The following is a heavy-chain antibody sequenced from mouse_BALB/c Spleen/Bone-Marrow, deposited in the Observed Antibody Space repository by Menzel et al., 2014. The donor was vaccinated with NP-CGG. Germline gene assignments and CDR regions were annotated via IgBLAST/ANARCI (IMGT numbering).Heavy chain of an antibody. Sequence: VQGVESGAELVKPGASVKLSCTASGYTFTSYYMYWVKQRPGQGLEWIGEINPSSGCTNFNEKVKSKATLTVDKSSSTAYMQLSSLTSEDSAVYYCTRSGPGFAYWGQGTLVTVSA. J-gene: IGHJ3*01. CDR3: TRSGPGFAY. CDR1: GYTFTSYY. V-gene: IGHV1S81*02. CDR2: INPSSGCT.